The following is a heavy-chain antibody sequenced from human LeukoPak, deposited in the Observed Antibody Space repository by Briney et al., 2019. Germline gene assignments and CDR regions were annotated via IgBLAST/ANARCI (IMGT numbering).Heavy chain of an antibody. CDR3: ARENGAFVDY. J-gene: IGHJ4*02. Sequence: SSEALSLSCTVSGGSITNYYWTWSRQSPREGVEWIGYIYFDGSTNYTHSLQSRVTISVDTSTNQFYMKLSSVTAADTAVYYCARENGAFVDYWGEGTLVTVS. CDR1: GGSITNYY. D-gene: IGHD1-1*01. V-gene: IGHV4-59*01. CDR2: IYFDGST.